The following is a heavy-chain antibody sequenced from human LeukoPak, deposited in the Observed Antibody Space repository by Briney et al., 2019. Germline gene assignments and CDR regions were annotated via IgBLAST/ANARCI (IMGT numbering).Heavy chain of an antibody. J-gene: IGHJ4*02. D-gene: IGHD3-10*01. Sequence: ASVKVSCKVSGYTLTELSMHWVRQAPGKGLEWMGGFDPEDGETIYAQKFQGRVTMTEDTSTDTAYMELSSLRSEDTAVYYCAANIPVLLWFGEIPDYWGQGTLVTVSS. V-gene: IGHV1-24*01. CDR2: FDPEDGET. CDR1: GYTLTELS. CDR3: AANIPVLLWFGEIPDY.